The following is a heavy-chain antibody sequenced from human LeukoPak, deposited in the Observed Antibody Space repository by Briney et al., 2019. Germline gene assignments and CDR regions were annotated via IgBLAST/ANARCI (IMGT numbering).Heavy chain of an antibody. CDR3: VKDYSGGYYYFDY. Sequence: SGGSLRLSCAASGFTFSNYAMNWVRQAPGKGLEWVSGISGGDGTTLYADSVKGRFTISRDNSKNTLYLQMNSLRAEDTAVYYCVKDYSGGYYYFDYWGQGTLVTVSS. V-gene: IGHV3-23*01. J-gene: IGHJ4*02. D-gene: IGHD3-22*01. CDR1: GFTFSNYA. CDR2: ISGGDGTT.